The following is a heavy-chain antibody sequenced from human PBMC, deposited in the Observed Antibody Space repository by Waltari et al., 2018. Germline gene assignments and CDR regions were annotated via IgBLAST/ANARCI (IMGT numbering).Heavy chain of an antibody. Sequence: QVHLVQSGAEMKKPGASVSVSCKASGYTFTTYTITWVRQAPGQGLEWMGWINTLTGTTDYAKNLQGRVTMTADTSTNTAYMELSNLRSDDSAVYYCGRVGVQSGADYWGQGTLVTVSS. D-gene: IGHD3-10*01. CDR2: INTLTGTT. CDR3: GRVGVQSGADY. V-gene: IGHV1-18*01. J-gene: IGHJ4*02. CDR1: GYTFTTYT.